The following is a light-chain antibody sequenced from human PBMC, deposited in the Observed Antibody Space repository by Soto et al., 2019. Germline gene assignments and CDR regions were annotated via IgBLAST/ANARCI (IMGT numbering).Light chain of an antibody. J-gene: IGKJ1*01. V-gene: IGKV1-5*03. CDR3: QQSNSYSWT. Sequence: DIQMTQSPSTLPASVGDRVTITCRASQNIGSWLAWYQQKPGKAPRLLIYKASTLESGVPSRFSGSGSGTDFTLTISSLQPDDFATYYCQQSNSYSWTFGQGTKVDIK. CDR1: QNIGSW. CDR2: KAS.